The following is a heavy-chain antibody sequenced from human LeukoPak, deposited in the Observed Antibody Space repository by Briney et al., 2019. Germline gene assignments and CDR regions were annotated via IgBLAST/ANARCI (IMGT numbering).Heavy chain of an antibody. D-gene: IGHD3-22*01. CDR3: VRHAPPDSSGKAYYFDY. V-gene: IGHV4-61*05. Sequence: SETLSLTCTVSGGSISSSNYYWSWIRQPPGKGLEWIGFIHYSGTTHYNPSLKSRVTISVDTSKNQFSLQLRSVTAADTAVYYCVRHAPPDSSGKAYYFDYWGQGTLVTVSS. J-gene: IGHJ4*02. CDR2: IHYSGTT. CDR1: GGSISSSNYY.